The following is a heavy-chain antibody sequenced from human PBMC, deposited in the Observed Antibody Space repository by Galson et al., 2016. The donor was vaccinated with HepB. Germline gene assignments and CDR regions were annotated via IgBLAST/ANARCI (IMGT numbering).Heavy chain of an antibody. V-gene: IGHV3-7*01. CDR1: GFTFSNYW. CDR2: INKDGSEK. Sequence: SLRLSCAASGFTFSNYWMTWVRQALGKGLEWVANINKDGSEKYYVDSLKGRFTISRDNAKSSLYLQMDSLRAENTALYYFVSDGGSCWNDFDYWGQGTRGTVSS. D-gene: IGHD6-19*01. CDR3: VSDGGSCWNDFDY. J-gene: IGHJ4*02.